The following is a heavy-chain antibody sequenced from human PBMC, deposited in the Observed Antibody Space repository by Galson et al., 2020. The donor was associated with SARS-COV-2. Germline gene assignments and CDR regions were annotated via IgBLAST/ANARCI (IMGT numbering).Heavy chain of an antibody. D-gene: IGHD3-22*01. CDR1: GFTFSSYA. CDR2: ISGSGGST. CDR3: AKDHKYPDYYDSSGYYYVDDAFDI. Sequence: GGSLRLSCAASGFTFSSYAMSWVRQAPGKGLEWVSAISGSGGSTYYADSVKGRFTISRDNSKNTLYLQMNSLRAEDTAVYYCAKDHKYPDYYDSSGYYYVDDAFDIWGQGTMVTVSS. V-gene: IGHV3-23*01. J-gene: IGHJ3*02.